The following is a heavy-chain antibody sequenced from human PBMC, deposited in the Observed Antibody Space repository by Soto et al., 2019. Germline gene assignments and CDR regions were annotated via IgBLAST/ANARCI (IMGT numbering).Heavy chain of an antibody. J-gene: IGHJ4*02. Sequence: PGGSLRLSCAASGFTFSSYSMNWVRQAPGKGLEWISYISSSSSNIFYADSVKGRFTISRDNAKASLYLQMNSLRDEDTAVYYCVRTFDTITYYFDYWGQGTVVTVS. D-gene: IGHD3-9*01. CDR1: GFTFSSYS. V-gene: IGHV3-48*02. CDR3: VRTFDTITYYFDY. CDR2: ISSSSSNI.